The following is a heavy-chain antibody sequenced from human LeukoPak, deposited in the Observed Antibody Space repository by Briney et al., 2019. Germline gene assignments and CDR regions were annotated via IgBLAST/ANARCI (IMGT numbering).Heavy chain of an antibody. CDR3: ARDPDFGSGSYFDY. CDR2: IYYSGST. J-gene: IGHJ4*02. Sequence: PSETLSLTCTVSGGSISSYYWSWIRQPPGKGLEWIGYIYYSGSTNYNPSLKSQVTMSVDTSKNQFSLKLSSVTAADTAVYYCARDPDFGSGSYFDYWGQGTLVTVSS. D-gene: IGHD3-10*01. CDR1: GGSISSYY. V-gene: IGHV4-59*12.